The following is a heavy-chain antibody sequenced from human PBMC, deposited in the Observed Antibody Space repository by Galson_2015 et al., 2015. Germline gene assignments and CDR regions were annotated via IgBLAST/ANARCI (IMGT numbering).Heavy chain of an antibody. V-gene: IGHV3-23*01. CDR1: GFTFSSSA. J-gene: IGHJ4*02. Sequence: SLRLYCAAPGFTFSSSAMNWVRQAPGKGLEWVSALSHTGSSIYYADSVKGRFTISRDNSKNTLYLHLNSLRADDTAVYYCAKDRRAVVMSAIDYWGQGTQVTVSS. CDR2: LSHTGSSI. CDR3: AKDRRAVVMSAIDY. D-gene: IGHD2-21*02.